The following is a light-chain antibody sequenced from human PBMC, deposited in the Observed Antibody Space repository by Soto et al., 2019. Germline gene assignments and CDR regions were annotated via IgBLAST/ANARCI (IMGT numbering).Light chain of an antibody. Sequence: ALTQSPGTLSSSPGERATLSCRASQAVSSNYLAWYQQKPGQAPRLLISGASGRATGVPDRFSGSGSGTAFTLTIDRLESEDFAVYFCQQYGDLPRTFGQGTKVEI. J-gene: IGKJ1*01. CDR1: QAVSSNY. V-gene: IGKV3-20*01. CDR3: QQYGDLPRT. CDR2: GAS.